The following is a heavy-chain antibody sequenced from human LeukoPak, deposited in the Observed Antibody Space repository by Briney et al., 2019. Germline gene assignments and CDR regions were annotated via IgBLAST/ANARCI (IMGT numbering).Heavy chain of an antibody. J-gene: IGHJ4*02. Sequence: PGGFLRLSCAASGFTFSSYAMSWVRQAPGKGLEWVSAISGSGGSTYYADSVKGRFTISRDNSKNTLYLQMNSLRAEDTAVYYCAKRIYDILTGQTGFDYWGQGTLVTVSS. CDR2: ISGSGGST. V-gene: IGHV3-23*01. D-gene: IGHD3-9*01. CDR1: GFTFSSYA. CDR3: AKRIYDILTGQTGFDY.